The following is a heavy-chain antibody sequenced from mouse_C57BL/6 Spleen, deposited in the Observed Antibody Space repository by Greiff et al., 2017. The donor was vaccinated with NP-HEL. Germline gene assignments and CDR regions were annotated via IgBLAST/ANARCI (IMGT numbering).Heavy chain of an antibody. V-gene: IGHV1-74*01. CDR3: ATGGNYGFFAY. CDR1: GYTFTSYW. J-gene: IGHJ3*01. D-gene: IGHD2-1*01. CDR2: IHPSDSDT. Sequence: QVQLQQPGAELVKPGASVKVSCKASGYTFTSYWMHWVKQRPGQGLEWIGRIHPSDSDTNYNQKFKGKATLTVAKSSSTAYRQLSSLTSEDSAVYYCATGGNYGFFAYWGQGTLVTVSA.